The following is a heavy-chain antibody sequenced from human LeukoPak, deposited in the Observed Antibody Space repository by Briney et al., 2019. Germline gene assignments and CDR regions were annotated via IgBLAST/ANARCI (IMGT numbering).Heavy chain of an antibody. Sequence: GGSLRLSCAASGFTFSSYSMNWVRQAPGKGLEWVSGISVSGRSTYYADSVKGRFTISRDNSKNTLYLQMNSLRAEDTAVYYCARGDFWSGLDYWGQGTLVTVSS. CDR2: ISVSGRST. D-gene: IGHD3-3*01. V-gene: IGHV3-23*01. CDR1: GFTFSSYS. CDR3: ARGDFWSGLDY. J-gene: IGHJ4*02.